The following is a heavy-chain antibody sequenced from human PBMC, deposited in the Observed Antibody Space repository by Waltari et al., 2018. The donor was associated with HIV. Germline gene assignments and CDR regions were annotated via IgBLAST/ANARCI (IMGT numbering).Heavy chain of an antibody. V-gene: IGHV3-23*01. CDR2: ITVSGGST. Sequence: QAPRKGLEWVSAITVSGGSTYYADSVKGRFTISRDNSKNTLYLQMDSLRAEGTAVYYCARQSLGSFDYWGQGTLVTVSS. D-gene: IGHD7-27*01. J-gene: IGHJ4*02. CDR3: ARQSLGSFDY.